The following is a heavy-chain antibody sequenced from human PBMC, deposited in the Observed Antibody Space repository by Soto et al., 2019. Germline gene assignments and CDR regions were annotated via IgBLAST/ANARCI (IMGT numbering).Heavy chain of an antibody. CDR3: AKAQGCSSSSCRIPYFDY. J-gene: IGHJ4*02. V-gene: IGHV3-23*01. Sequence: GGSLRLSCAASGFTFSSYAMSWVRQAPGKGLEWVSGISGSGGSTYYADSVKGRFTMSRDNSKNTLYLQLNSLRAEDTAVYYCAKAQGCSSSSCRIPYFDYWGQGTLVTVSS. D-gene: IGHD2-2*01. CDR2: ISGSGGST. CDR1: GFTFSSYA.